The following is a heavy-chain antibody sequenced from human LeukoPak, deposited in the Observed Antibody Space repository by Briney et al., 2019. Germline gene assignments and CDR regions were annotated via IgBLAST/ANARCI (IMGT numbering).Heavy chain of an antibody. CDR2: IIPIFGTA. CDR3: ARDQAAITTPLAWSFAL. D-gene: IGHD1-14*01. CDR1: GGTFSSYA. J-gene: IGHJ2*01. V-gene: IGHV1-69*13. Sequence: ASVKVSCKASGGTFSSYAISWVRQAPGQGLEWMGGIIPIFGTANYAQRFQGRVTITADESTSTAYMELSSLRSEDTAVYYCARDQAAITTPLAWSFALWGRGTLVTVSS.